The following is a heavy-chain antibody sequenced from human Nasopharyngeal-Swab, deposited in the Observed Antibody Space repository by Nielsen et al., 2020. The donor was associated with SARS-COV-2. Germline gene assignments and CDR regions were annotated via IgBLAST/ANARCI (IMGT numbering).Heavy chain of an antibody. CDR3: ARGGAGVVPSPVLGLGPYYSYYYMDV. J-gene: IGHJ6*03. D-gene: IGHD2-2*01. V-gene: IGHV4-34*01. CDR2: GSQGGGT. Sequence: TGLEWIGEGSQGGGTNYNPSLKNRVTISVATSKNQFSLKLSSVTAAETAVYYCARGGAGVVPSPVLGLGPYYSYYYMDVWGKGTTVTVSS.